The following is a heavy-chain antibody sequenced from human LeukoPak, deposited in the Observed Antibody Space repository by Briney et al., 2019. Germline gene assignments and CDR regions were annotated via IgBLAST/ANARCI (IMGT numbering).Heavy chain of an antibody. Sequence: SETLSLTCTVSGGSISSYYWSWIRQPPGKGLEWIGYIYYSGSTNYNPSLKSRVTISVDTSKNQFSLKLSSVTAADTAVYYRARREAAAGSNWHFDLWGRGTLVTVSS. D-gene: IGHD6-13*01. V-gene: IGHV4-59*08. CDR2: IYYSGST. CDR1: GGSISSYY. J-gene: IGHJ2*01. CDR3: ARREAAAGSNWHFDL.